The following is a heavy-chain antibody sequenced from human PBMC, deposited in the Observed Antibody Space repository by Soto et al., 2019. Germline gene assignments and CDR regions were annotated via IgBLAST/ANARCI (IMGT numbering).Heavy chain of an antibody. CDR2: IKQDGSEK. CDR1: GFTFSSYW. V-gene: IGHV3-7*03. J-gene: IGHJ4*02. D-gene: IGHD3-22*01. Sequence: GGSLRLSCAASGFTFSSYWMGWVRQAPGKGLEWVANIKQDGSEKYYVDSVKGRFTISRDNAKNSLYLQMNSLRAEDTAVYYCARGRVYYYDSSGYYYFDYWGQGTLVTVSS. CDR3: ARGRVYYYDSSGYYYFDY.